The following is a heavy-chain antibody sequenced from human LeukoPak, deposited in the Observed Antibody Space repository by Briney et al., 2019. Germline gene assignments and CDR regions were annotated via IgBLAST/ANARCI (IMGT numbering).Heavy chain of an antibody. CDR2: INHSGST. J-gene: IGHJ4*02. Sequence: PSETLSLTCAVYGGSFSGYYWSWIRQPPGKGLEWIGEINHSGSTNYNPSLKSRVTISVDTSKNQFFLKLSSVTAADTAVYYCARVSSSWSLFDYWGQGTLVTVSS. V-gene: IGHV4-34*01. CDR1: GGSFSGYY. CDR3: ARVSSSWSLFDY. D-gene: IGHD6-13*01.